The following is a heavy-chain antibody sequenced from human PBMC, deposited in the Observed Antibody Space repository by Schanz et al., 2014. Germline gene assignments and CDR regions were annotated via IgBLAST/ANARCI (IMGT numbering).Heavy chain of an antibody. J-gene: IGHJ6*02. CDR3: ARDSLRGATGGYGMDV. Sequence: VQLLESGGGLVQPGRSLRLSCAASGFTFSTYAMSWIRQHPGKGLEWIGFISYSGSTYYNPSLKSRVTISVDTSKNQFSLKVRSVTAADTAVYYCARDSLRGATGGYGMDVWGQGTTVTVSS. CDR1: GFTFSTYA. CDR2: ISYSGST. V-gene: IGHV4-31*02. D-gene: IGHD2-8*02.